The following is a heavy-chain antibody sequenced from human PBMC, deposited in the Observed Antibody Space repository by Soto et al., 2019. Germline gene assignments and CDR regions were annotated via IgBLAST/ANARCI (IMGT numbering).Heavy chain of an antibody. CDR2: ISYDGSNK. Sequence: QVQLVESGGGVVQPGRSLRLSCAATGFTFSSYGMHWVRQAPGKGLEWVAVISYDGSNKYYADYVKGRFTISRDNSKNTLYLQMNSLRAEDTAVYHCAGDYYDSSGQVDYFDYWGQGTLVTVSS. D-gene: IGHD3-22*01. J-gene: IGHJ4*02. V-gene: IGHV3-30*03. CDR3: AGDYYDSSGQVDYFDY. CDR1: GFTFSSYG.